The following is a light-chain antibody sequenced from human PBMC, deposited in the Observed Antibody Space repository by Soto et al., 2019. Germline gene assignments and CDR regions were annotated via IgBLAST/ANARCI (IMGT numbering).Light chain of an antibody. CDR2: DAF. CDR3: QQYKSYSPIT. CDR1: QSFSGW. V-gene: IGKV1-5*01. J-gene: IGKJ5*01. Sequence: IQRTQSPSTLAASVGATVTITCRASQSFSGWLAWYQQKPGKAPNVLIYDAFTLQGGVPSRFSGSGSGTEFTLTISSLQPDDFATYYCQQYKSYSPITFGQGTRLETK.